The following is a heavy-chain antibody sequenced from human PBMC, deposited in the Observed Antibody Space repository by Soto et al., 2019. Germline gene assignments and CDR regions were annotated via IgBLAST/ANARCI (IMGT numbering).Heavy chain of an antibody. CDR3: AVLSGRPASGTGPGSLIARNPRPYGWFDP. J-gene: IGHJ5*02. V-gene: IGHV5-51*01. CDR1: GYSFTSYW. CDR2: IYPGDSDT. Sequence: PGESLKISFKGSGYSFTSYWIGWVRQMPVKGLAWTGIIYPGDSDTRYSPSFQAQVTISADKSISTAYLQWSSLKASDTAMYYCAVLSGRPASGTGPGSLIARNPRPYGWFDPSSQRTLVAV. D-gene: IGHD6-13*01.